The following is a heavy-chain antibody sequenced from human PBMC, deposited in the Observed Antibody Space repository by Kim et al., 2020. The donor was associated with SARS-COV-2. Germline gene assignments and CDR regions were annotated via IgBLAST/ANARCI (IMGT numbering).Heavy chain of an antibody. CDR1: GFTFSSYA. J-gene: IGHJ6*02. Sequence: GGSLRLSCAASGFTFSSYAMSWVRQAPGKGLEWVSAISGSGGSTYYADSVKGRFTISRDNSKNTLYLQMNSLRAEDTAVYYCAKVEYSYGYYFDYYYYGMDVWGQGTTVTVSS. V-gene: IGHV3-23*01. CDR2: ISGSGGST. CDR3: AKVEYSYGYYFDYYYYGMDV. D-gene: IGHD5-18*01.